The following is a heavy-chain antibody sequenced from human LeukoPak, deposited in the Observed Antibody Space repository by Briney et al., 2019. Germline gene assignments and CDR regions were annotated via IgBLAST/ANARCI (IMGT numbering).Heavy chain of an antibody. V-gene: IGHV1-2*02. CDR1: GYTFTGYY. J-gene: IGHJ4*02. Sequence: GASVKVSCKASGYTFTGYYMHWVRQAPGQGLEWMGWINPNSGGTNYAQKFQGRVTMTRGTSISTAYMELSRLRSDDTAVYYCARLDRYSSGWLPPDYWGQGTLVTVSS. CDR3: ARLDRYSSGWLPPDY. D-gene: IGHD6-19*01. CDR2: INPNSGGT.